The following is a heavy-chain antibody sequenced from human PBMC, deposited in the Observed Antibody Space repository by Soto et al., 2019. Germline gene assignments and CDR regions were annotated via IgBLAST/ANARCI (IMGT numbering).Heavy chain of an antibody. J-gene: IGHJ6*02. D-gene: IGHD2-2*02. CDR3: ARPGQYRQQAILPEDFGVDV. CDR1: GVTFSNAA. CDR2: IIPIFGWA. Sequence: VQVVQSEAEAKKPGSSVKLSCEVSGVTFSNAAFSWVRQAPGQGLEWMGGIIPIFGWAKYAQKFQGRVEITANELTDTLYMEVTSLTIDDTAVYFCARPGQYRQQAILPEDFGVDVWGQGNTVTVSS. V-gene: IGHV1-69*01.